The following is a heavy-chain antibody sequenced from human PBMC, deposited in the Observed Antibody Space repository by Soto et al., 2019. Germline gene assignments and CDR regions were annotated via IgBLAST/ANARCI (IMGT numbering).Heavy chain of an antibody. J-gene: IGHJ3*02. Sequence: GASENLSCKTSGYSFTSHNIHWVRHAPGQGIEGKGIINAYNGNTNYAQKLQGRVTMTTDTSTSTAYMELRSLRSDDTAVYYCARPFMVRYFDRPNRGQPQDHDAFDIWGQGTMVTVSS. CDR1: GYSFTSHN. D-gene: IGHD3-9*01. V-gene: IGHV1-18*04. CDR3: ARPFMVRYFDRPNRGQPQDHDAFDI. CDR2: INAYNGNT.